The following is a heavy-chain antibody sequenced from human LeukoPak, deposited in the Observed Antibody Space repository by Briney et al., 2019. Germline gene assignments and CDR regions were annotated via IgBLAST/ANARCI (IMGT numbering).Heavy chain of an antibody. CDR2: IYYSGST. J-gene: IGHJ2*01. V-gene: IGHV4-59*01. Sequence: SETLSLTCTVSGGSISSYYWSWIRQPPGKRLEWIVYIYYSGSTNYNPSLKSRVTISVDTSTNQFSLKLSSVTAADTAVYYCARWKGWNYNRSAYYYHGHYWYFDLWGRGTLVTVSS. CDR1: GGSISSYY. CDR3: ARWKGWNYNRSAYYYHGHYWYFDL. D-gene: IGHD3-22*01.